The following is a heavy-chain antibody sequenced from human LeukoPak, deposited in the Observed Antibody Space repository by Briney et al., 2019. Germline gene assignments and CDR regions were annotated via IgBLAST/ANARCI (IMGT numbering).Heavy chain of an antibody. D-gene: IGHD5-24*01. CDR3: VRDPGRDKRNWYFDL. V-gene: IGHV3-74*01. J-gene: IGHJ2*01. CDR2: INTDGGSP. CDR1: GFTFSNTC. Sequence: GWSMRPSSAASGFTFSNTCMRLVRQAAKNVLGWVSRINTDGGSPGYEDCVGGRFTSSRDNAKSTLYLQMSSLRAEDSALYHCVRDPGRDKRNWYFDLWGRGTLVAVSS.